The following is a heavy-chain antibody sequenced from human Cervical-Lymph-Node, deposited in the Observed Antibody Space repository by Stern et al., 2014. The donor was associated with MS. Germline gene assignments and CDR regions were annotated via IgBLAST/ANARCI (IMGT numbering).Heavy chain of an antibody. CDR1: GGSISSGGYY. CDR2: IYYSGST. D-gene: IGHD2-2*01. CDR3: AREYCSSTSCYQWFDP. V-gene: IGHV4-31*03. Sequence: QLQLQESGPGLVKPSQTLSLTCTVSGGSISSGGYYWSWFRQHPGKGLEWIGYIYYSGSTYYNPSLKSRVTISVDTSKNQFSLKLSSVTAADTAVYYCAREYCSSTSCYQWFDPWGQGTLVTVSS. J-gene: IGHJ5*02.